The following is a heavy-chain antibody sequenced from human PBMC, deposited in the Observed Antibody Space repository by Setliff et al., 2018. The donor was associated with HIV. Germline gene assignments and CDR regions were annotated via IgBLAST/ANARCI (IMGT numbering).Heavy chain of an antibody. J-gene: IGHJ6*02. Sequence: SETLSLTCSVSGGSITSYSCNWIRHVPGKEVEWIGNIYYGRRANHKPSLKSRVTISADWHRNQFSLELRSVTAADTAVYYCARDFTYDNRGSLTRFAMDVWGQGITVTVSS. CDR2: IYYGRRA. CDR3: ARDFTYDNRGSLTRFAMDV. CDR1: GGSITSYS. V-gene: IGHV4-59*01. D-gene: IGHD3-22*01.